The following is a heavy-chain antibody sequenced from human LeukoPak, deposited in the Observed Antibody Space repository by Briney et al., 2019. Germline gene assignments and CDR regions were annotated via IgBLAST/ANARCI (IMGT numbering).Heavy chain of an antibody. CDR1: GFIFSSYW. V-gene: IGHV3-74*01. Sequence: GGSLRLPCAASGFIFSSYWMNWVRQAPGKGLVWVSRIASDGSSATYADSVKGRFSISRDNAKNTLYLQMNSLRVEDTAVYYCARGRPHGNDYWGQGTLVTVSS. J-gene: IGHJ4*02. CDR3: ARGRPHGNDY. D-gene: IGHD4-23*01. CDR2: IASDGSSA.